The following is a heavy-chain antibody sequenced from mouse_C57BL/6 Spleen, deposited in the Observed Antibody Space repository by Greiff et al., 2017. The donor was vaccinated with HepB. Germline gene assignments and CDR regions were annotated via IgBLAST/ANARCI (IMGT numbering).Heavy chain of an antibody. J-gene: IGHJ4*01. Sequence: VQLQQSGPGLVKPSQSLSLTCSVTGYSITSGYYWNWIRQFPGNKLEWMGYISYDGSNNYNPSLKNRISITRDTSKNQFFLKLNSVTTEDTATYYCARDPNYGNYTGAMDYWGQGTSVTVSS. CDR2: ISYDGSN. CDR1: GYSITSGYY. V-gene: IGHV3-6*01. CDR3: ARDPNYGNYTGAMDY. D-gene: IGHD2-1*01.